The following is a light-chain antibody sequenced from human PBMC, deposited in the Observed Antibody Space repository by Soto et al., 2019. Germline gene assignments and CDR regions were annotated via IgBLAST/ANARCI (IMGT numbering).Light chain of an antibody. Sequence: QSALTQPASVSGSPGRSITISCTGTSVDVGSYNFVSWYQQHPGKAPKLMISGVSNRPSGVSSRFSGSKSGNTASLTISGLQAEDEADYYGSSYVTGNTWVFGGGTKVTVL. CDR1: SVDVGSYNF. J-gene: IGLJ3*02. V-gene: IGLV2-14*01. CDR3: SSYVTGNTWV. CDR2: GVS.